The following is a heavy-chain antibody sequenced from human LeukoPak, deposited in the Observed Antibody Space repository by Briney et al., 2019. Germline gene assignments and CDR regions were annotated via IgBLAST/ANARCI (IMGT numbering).Heavy chain of an antibody. CDR1: SGSISSSSYY. Sequence: SETLSLTCTVSSGSISSSSYYWGWIRQPPGKGLEWIGSIYYSGSTYYNPSLKSRGTISVDTSKNQFSLKLSSVTAADTAVYYCARVPWCSGGSCYSPYYYGMDVWGQGTTVTVSS. CDR2: IYYSGST. V-gene: IGHV4-39*07. D-gene: IGHD2-15*01. CDR3: ARVPWCSGGSCYSPYYYGMDV. J-gene: IGHJ6*02.